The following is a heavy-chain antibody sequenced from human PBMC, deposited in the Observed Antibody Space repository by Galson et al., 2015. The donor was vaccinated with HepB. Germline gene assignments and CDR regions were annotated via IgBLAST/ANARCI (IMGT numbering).Heavy chain of an antibody. CDR3: ARSYYYDSSGYYLCY. CDR2: INAGNGNT. CDR1: GYTFTSYA. J-gene: IGHJ4*02. V-gene: IGHV1-3*01. D-gene: IGHD3-22*01. Sequence: SVKVSCKASGYTFTSYAMHWVRQAPGQRLEWMGWINAGNGNTKYSQKFQGRVTITRDTSASTAYMELSSLRSEDTAVYYCARSYYYDSSGYYLCYWGQGTLVTVSS.